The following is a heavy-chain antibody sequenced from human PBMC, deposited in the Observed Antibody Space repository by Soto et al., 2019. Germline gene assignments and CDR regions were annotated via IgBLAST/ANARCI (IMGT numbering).Heavy chain of an antibody. Sequence: ASVKVSCKASGYTFTGYYMHWVRQAPGQGLEWMGWINPNSGGTNYAQKFQGRVTMTRDTSISTAYMELSRLRSDDTAVYYCARGKMGATCDAFDIWGQGTMVTVSS. V-gene: IGHV1-2*02. CDR1: GYTFTGYY. D-gene: IGHD1-26*01. CDR3: ARGKMGATCDAFDI. J-gene: IGHJ3*02. CDR2: INPNSGGT.